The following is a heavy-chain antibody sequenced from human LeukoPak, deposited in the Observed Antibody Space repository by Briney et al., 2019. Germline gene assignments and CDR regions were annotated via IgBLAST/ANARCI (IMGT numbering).Heavy chain of an antibody. Sequence: GGSLRLSCAASGFTFSSYAMSWVRQAPGKGLEWVSAISGSGGSTYYADSVKGRFTISRDNSKNTLYLQMNSLRAEDTAIYYCAKDRGYYVDTGTINFWGQGTLVTVSS. CDR1: GFTFSSYA. CDR3: AKDRGYYVDTGTINF. J-gene: IGHJ4*02. CDR2: ISGSGGST. D-gene: IGHD3-22*01. V-gene: IGHV3-23*01.